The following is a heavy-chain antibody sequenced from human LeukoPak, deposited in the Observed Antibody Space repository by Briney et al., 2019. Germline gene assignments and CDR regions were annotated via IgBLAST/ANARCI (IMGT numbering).Heavy chain of an antibody. D-gene: IGHD2-2*02. Sequence: PGGSLRLSCVASGVTFSTYATNGVRQVPGKGLEWVSLISDSGSTTYHADSVKGRFTFSRDNSKNTLYLQMNSLSAEDSAVYYCAKGGYCSATNCYIAYWGQGTLVTVSS. CDR3: AKGGYCSATNCYIAY. CDR2: ISDSGSTT. CDR1: GVTFSTYA. J-gene: IGHJ4*02. V-gene: IGHV3-23*01.